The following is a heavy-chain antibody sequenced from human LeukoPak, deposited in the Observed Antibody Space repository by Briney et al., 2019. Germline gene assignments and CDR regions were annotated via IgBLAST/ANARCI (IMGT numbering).Heavy chain of an antibody. Sequence: SETLSLTCAVYGGSFSGYYWSWIRQPPGKGLEWIGEINHSGSTNYNPSLKSRVTISVDTSKNQFSLKLSSVTAADTAVYYCARGSARKDIVVVPAALFKVDAFDIWGQGTMVTVSS. J-gene: IGHJ3*02. D-gene: IGHD2-2*01. CDR2: INHSGST. CDR3: ARGSARKDIVVVPAALFKVDAFDI. V-gene: IGHV4-34*01. CDR1: GGSFSGYY.